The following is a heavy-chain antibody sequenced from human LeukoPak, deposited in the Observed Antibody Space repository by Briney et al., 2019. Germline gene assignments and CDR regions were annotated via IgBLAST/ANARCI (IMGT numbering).Heavy chain of an antibody. CDR1: GYTFTSYD. CDR2: MNPNSGNT. D-gene: IGHD3-3*01. CDR3: VRFTQGEWLLEH. Sequence: GASVKVSCKASGYTFTSYDINWVRQATGQGLEWMGWMNPNSGNTGYAQKFQGRVTMTRNTSISTAYMELSSLRSEDTAVYYCVRFTQGEWLLEHWGQGTLVTVSS. J-gene: IGHJ4*02. V-gene: IGHV1-8*01.